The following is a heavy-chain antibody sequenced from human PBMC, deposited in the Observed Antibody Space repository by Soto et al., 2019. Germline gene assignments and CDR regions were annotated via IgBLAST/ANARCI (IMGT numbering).Heavy chain of an antibody. V-gene: IGHV3-53*01. Sequence: LRLSCAASGFTVSSNYMSWVRQAPGKGLEWVSVIYSGGSTYYADSVKGRFTISRDNSKNTLYLQMNSLRAEDTAVYYCARDQIRGYGMDVWGQGTTVTVSS. CDR3: ARDQIRGYGMDV. CDR2: IYSGGST. J-gene: IGHJ6*02. CDR1: GFTVSSNY.